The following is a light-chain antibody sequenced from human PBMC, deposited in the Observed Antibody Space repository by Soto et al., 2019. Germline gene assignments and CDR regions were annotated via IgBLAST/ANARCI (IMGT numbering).Light chain of an antibody. V-gene: IGKV3-20*01. CDR2: GAS. CDR3: QQYYNWPIT. J-gene: IGKJ5*01. CDR1: QSVTSNY. Sequence: EIVLTQSPGTLSLSPGERATLSCRASQSVTSNYLAWYQQRPGQAPWLLIYGASSRATGIPDRFSGSGYGTDFTLTITSLQSEDFAVYYCQQYYNWPITFGQGTRLEIK.